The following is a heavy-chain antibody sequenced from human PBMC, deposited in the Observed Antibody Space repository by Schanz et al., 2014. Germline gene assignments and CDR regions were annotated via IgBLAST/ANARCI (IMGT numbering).Heavy chain of an antibody. J-gene: IGHJ4*02. CDR3: ARRYSGRYCFDY. Sequence: EVQLVESGGGLIQPGGSLRLSCAASGFTVSSNYMSWVRQAPGQGLEWLSYISGSGNTIYYADSVKGRFTISRDNAKNSLSLQMDRLRDEDTAVYYCARRYSGRYCFDYWGQGTLVAVSS. D-gene: IGHD1-26*01. V-gene: IGHV3-48*02. CDR2: ISGSGNTI. CDR1: GFTVSSNY.